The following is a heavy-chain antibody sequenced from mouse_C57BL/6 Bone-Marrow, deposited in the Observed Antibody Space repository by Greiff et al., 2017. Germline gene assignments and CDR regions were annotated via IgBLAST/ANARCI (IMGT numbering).Heavy chain of an antibody. Sequence: VQLQQSGAELARPGASVKLSCKASGYTFTSYGISWVKQRTGQGLEWIGEIYPRSGNTYYNEKFKGKATLTADKYSSTAYMELRSLTSEDSAVYFCARDSNYRYFDVWGTGTTVTVSS. J-gene: IGHJ1*03. V-gene: IGHV1-81*01. CDR3: ARDSNYRYFDV. CDR1: GYTFTSYG. CDR2: IYPRSGNT. D-gene: IGHD2-5*01.